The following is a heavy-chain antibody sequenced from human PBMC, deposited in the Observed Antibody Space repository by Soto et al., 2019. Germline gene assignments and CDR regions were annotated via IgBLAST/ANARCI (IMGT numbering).Heavy chain of an antibody. J-gene: IGHJ6*02. V-gene: IGHV1-18*04. D-gene: IGHD6-13*01. CDR1: GYTFTSYG. CDR3: ARDHLSSSWYVHYYSYGMDV. CDR2: ISAYNGNT. Sequence: ASVNVSCTASGYTFTSYGISWVRQAPGQGLEWMGWISAYNGNTNYAQKLQGRVTMTTDTSTSTAYMELRSLRSDDTAVYYCARDHLSSSWYVHYYSYGMDVWCQGTTVTVPS.